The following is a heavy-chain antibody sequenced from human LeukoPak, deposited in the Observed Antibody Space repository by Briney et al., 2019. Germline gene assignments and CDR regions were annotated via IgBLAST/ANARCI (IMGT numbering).Heavy chain of an antibody. CDR3: AKDQGGASQDYYYYAMDV. Sequence: GGSLRLSCAASGFTFSAYGMQWVRQAPGKGLEWVAVISYDGSKKNYADSVKGRSTIARDNSQNTLFLQMNGLRAEDTAVYYCAKDQGGASQDYYYYAMDVWGQGTTVTVSS. CDR2: ISYDGSKK. V-gene: IGHV3-30*18. J-gene: IGHJ6*02. D-gene: IGHD1-26*01. CDR1: GFTFSAYG.